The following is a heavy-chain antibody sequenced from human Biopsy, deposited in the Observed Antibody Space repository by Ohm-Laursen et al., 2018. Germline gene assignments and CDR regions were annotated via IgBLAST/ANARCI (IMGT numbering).Heavy chain of an antibody. CDR3: ARLYRLDDYWNDDPPDAFDV. CDR1: GASIGSNDYY. V-gene: IGHV4-61*08. CDR2: ISGRGAT. Sequence: SDTLSLTCTVSGASIGSNDYYWTWIRQRPRKGLEWIGHISGRGATNYNPSLRGRVTISVDTSKNQFSLKLSSVTAADTAVFFCARLYRLDDYWNDDPPDAFDVWGQGTMVTVSS. D-gene: IGHD3-3*01. J-gene: IGHJ3*01.